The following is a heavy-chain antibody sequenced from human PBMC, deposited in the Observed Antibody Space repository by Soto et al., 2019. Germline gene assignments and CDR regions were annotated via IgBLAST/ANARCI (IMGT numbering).Heavy chain of an antibody. CDR3: ARETYGSGSYAYYYGMDV. D-gene: IGHD3-10*01. J-gene: IGHJ6*02. CDR2: INAGNGNT. CDR1: GYTFTSYA. V-gene: IGHV1-3*01. Sequence: ASVKVSCKASGYTFTSYAMHWVRQAPGQRLEWMGWINAGNGNTKYSQKFQGRVTITRDTSASTAYMELSSLRSEDTAVYYCARETYGSGSYAYYYGMDVWGQGTTVTVSS.